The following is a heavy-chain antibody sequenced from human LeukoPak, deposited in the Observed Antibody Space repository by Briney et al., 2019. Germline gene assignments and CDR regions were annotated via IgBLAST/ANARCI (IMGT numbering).Heavy chain of an antibody. CDR1: GFTFSSYG. J-gene: IGHJ4*02. CDR2: IRYDGSNK. CDR3: AKDSGYYYDSSGHYPDY. Sequence: GGSLRLSCAASGFTFSSYGMHWVRQAPGKGLEWVAFIRYDGSNKYYADSVKGRFTISRDNSKNTLYLQMNSLRAEDTAVYYCAKDSGYYYDSSGHYPDYWGQGTLVTVSS. V-gene: IGHV3-30*02. D-gene: IGHD3-22*01.